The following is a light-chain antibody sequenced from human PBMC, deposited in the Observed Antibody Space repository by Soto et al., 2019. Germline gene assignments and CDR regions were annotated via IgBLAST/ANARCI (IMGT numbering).Light chain of an antibody. CDR1: SFNIGSRA. CDR2: ANS. V-gene: IGLV1-44*01. Sequence: QSVLTQPHTASGTPGQRVNISCSGSSFNIGSRAVSWYPQLPGTAPKLLISANSQRSSGVPDRFSGSKSGTSASLAISGLQSEDESDYYCATWDDSLNGWVFGGGTQRTV. CDR3: ATWDDSLNGWV. J-gene: IGLJ3*02.